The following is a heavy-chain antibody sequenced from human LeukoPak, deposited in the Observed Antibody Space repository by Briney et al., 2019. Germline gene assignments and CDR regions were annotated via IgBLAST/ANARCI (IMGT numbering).Heavy chain of an antibody. V-gene: IGHV4-39*07. CDR3: ARAPGVVVPAAIFMDV. CDR2: IYYSGST. J-gene: IGHJ6*03. CDR1: GGFISSSSYY. Sequence: SETLSLTCTVSGGFISSSSYYWGWIRQPPGKGLEWIGSIYYSGSTYYNPSLKSRVTISVDTSKNQFSLKLSSVTAADTAVYYCARAPGVVVPAAIFMDVWGKGTTVTVSS. D-gene: IGHD2-2*01.